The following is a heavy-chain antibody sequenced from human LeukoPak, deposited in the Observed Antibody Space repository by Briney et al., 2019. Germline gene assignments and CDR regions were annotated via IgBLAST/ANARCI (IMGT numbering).Heavy chain of an antibody. D-gene: IGHD1-26*01. CDR2: IDRSGTYT. V-gene: IGHV3-11*06. J-gene: IGHJ4*02. CDR3: ARDLTVGPIFTDY. Sequence: GGSLRLSCAASGFTVSDYYMNWIRQAPGKGLEWVSYIDRSGTYTNYADSVKGRFTISRDNAMNSLYLQMNSLRAEDTAVYYCARDLTVGPIFTDYWGQGTLVTVSS. CDR1: GFTVSDYY.